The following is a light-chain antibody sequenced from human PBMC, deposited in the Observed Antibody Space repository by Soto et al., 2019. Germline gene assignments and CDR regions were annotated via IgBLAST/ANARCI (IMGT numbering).Light chain of an antibody. V-gene: IGKV3-20*01. CDR2: GAS. CDR3: QQYGSSRT. CDR1: QSVSSSY. J-gene: IGKJ1*01. Sequence: EIVLTQSPGTLSLSPGERATLSCRASQSVSSSYLAWYQQKPGQAPRLLIYGASSRATRIPDRFSGSGSGTDITLTITRLEPEDFAVYYCQQYGSSRTFGQGTKV.